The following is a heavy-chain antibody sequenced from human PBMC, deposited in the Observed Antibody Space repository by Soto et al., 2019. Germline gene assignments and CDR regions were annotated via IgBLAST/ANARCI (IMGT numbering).Heavy chain of an antibody. CDR1: GGSINSGGYS. Sequence: SETLSLTCAVSGGSINSGGYSWSWIRQPPGKGLEWIGYIYHSGSTYYNPSLKSRVTISVDTSQEQSSLKLSSVTATDTAVYYCARHVNLTLAGTGFDSWVRGTLVTVSS. D-gene: IGHD6-19*01. J-gene: IGHJ4*02. CDR3: ARHVNLTLAGTGFDS. V-gene: IGHV4-30-2*01. CDR2: IYHSGST.